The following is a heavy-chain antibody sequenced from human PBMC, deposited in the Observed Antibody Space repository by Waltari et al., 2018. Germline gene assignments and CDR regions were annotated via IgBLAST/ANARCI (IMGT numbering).Heavy chain of an antibody. CDR3: AAPGSTMVRGANYYYYYGMDV. D-gene: IGHD3-10*01. CDR2: ISSSGSTI. CDR1: GFTFSSYD. J-gene: IGHJ6*02. V-gene: IGHV3-48*03. Sequence: EVQLVESGGGLVQPGGSLRLSCAASGFTFSSYDMNWVRQAPGKGLEWVSYISSSGSTIYYADSVKGRFTISRDNAKNSLYLQMNSLRAEDTAVYYCAAPGSTMVRGANYYYYYGMDVWGQGTTVTVSS.